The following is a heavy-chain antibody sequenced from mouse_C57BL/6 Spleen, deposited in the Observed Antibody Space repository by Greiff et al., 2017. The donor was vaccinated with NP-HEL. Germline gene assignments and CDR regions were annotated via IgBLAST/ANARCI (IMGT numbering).Heavy chain of an antibody. D-gene: IGHD3-3*01. Sequence: VQLQQSGPELVKPGASVKIPCKASGYTFTDYNMDWVKQSHGKSLEWIGDINPNNGGTIYNQKFKGKATLTVDKSSNTAYMELRSLASEDTAVYYCARSGGCLDYWGQGTTLTVSS. J-gene: IGHJ2*01. CDR1: GYTFTDYN. CDR2: INPNNGGT. V-gene: IGHV1-18*01. CDR3: ARSGGCLDY.